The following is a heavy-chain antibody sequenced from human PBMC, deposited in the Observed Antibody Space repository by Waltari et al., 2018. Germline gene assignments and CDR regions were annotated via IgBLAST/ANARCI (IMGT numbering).Heavy chain of an antibody. CDR2: VHGSGKT. Sequence: QLQLHESGPGLVKPSGTLSLTCAVSGDSMSSPYWWSWVRQPPGKGLEWIGQVHGSGKTNYNPSFAIRVTVSLDTPNNQFSLRVTSVTAADSAIYYCARDRGRGLYLDSWGPGTLVAVSP. CDR1: GDSMSSPYW. J-gene: IGHJ4*02. D-gene: IGHD2-15*01. CDR3: ARDRGRGLYLDS. V-gene: IGHV4-4*02.